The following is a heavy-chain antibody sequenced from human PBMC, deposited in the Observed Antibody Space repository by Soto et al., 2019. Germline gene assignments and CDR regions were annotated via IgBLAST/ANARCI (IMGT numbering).Heavy chain of an antibody. D-gene: IGHD1-26*01. V-gene: IGHV3-23*01. J-gene: IGHJ4*02. CDR1: GFAFNLYA. Sequence: GGSLRLSCAASGFAFNLYAMSWVRKAPGKGLEWVSGISSGGGSTYYSDSVKGRFTISRDNSKKMLYLQMNSLRGEDTAVFFCAKDPTRGSYYLTYYDYWGQGTLVTVSS. CDR2: ISSGGGST. CDR3: AKDPTRGSYYLTYYDY.